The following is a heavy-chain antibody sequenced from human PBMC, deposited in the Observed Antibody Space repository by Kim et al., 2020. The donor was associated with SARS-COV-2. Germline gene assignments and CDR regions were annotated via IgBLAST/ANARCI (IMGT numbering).Heavy chain of an antibody. D-gene: IGHD2-2*01. CDR1: GFTFSSYA. Sequence: GGSLRLSCAASGFTFSSYAMHWVRQAPGKGLEWVAVISYDGSNKYYADSVKGRFTISRDNSKNTLYLQMNSLRAEDTAVYYCAKDPYCSSTSCPLYYYY. CDR2: ISYDGSNK. J-gene: IGHJ6*01. CDR3: AKDPYCSSTSCPLYYYY. V-gene: IGHV3-30*18.